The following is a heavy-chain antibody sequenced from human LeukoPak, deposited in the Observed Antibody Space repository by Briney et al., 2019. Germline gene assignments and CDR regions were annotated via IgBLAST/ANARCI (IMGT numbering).Heavy chain of an antibody. CDR2: INPNSGGT. CDR1: GYTFTGYY. Sequence: GESLKISCKGSGYTFTGYYMHWVRQAPGQGLEWMGWINPNSGGTNYAQKFQGRVTMTRDTSISTAYMELSRLRSDDTAVYYCAREEGMTKPIDYWGQGTLVTVSS. CDR3: AREEGMTKPIDY. J-gene: IGHJ4*02. V-gene: IGHV1-2*02.